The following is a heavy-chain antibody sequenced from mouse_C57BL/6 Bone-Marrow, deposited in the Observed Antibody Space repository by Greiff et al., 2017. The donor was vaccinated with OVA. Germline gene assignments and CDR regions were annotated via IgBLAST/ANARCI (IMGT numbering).Heavy chain of an antibody. V-gene: IGHV3-6*01. J-gene: IGHJ2*01. CDR1: GYSITSGYY. CDR2: ISYDGSN. Sequence: EVKLQESGPGLVKPSQSLSLTCSVTGYSITSGYYWNWIRQFPGNKLEWMGYISYDGSNNYNPSLKNRISITRDTSKNQFFLKLNSVTTEDTATYYCARDESSGYRYWGQGTTLTVSS. CDR3: ARDESSGYRY. D-gene: IGHD3-2*02.